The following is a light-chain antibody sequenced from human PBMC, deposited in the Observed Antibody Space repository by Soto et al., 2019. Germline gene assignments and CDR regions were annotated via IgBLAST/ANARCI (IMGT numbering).Light chain of an antibody. CDR3: QQYNDRPLT. CDR2: GAS. Sequence: EIVLTQSPGTLSLSPGERATLSCRASQSVSSSFLAWYQQKPGQAPRLLIYGASSRATGIPDRFSGSGSGTDFTLTISSLQSEDFAVYYCQQYNDRPLTFGHGTRLEIK. J-gene: IGKJ5*01. V-gene: IGKV3-20*01. CDR1: QSVSSSF.